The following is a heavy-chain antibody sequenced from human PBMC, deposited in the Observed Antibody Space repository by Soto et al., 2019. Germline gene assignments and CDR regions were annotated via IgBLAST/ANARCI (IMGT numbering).Heavy chain of an antibody. D-gene: IGHD3-10*01. CDR1: GFTFSSYG. CDR2: ISYDGSNK. J-gene: IGHJ6*02. V-gene: IGHV3-30*18. Sequence: ESGGGVVQPGRSLRLSCAASGFTFSSYGMHWVRQAPGKGLEWVAVISYDGSNKYYADSVKGRFTISRDNSKNTLYLQMNSLRAEDTAVYYCAKDSGRNDGLGMDVWGQGTTVTVSS. CDR3: AKDSGRNDGLGMDV.